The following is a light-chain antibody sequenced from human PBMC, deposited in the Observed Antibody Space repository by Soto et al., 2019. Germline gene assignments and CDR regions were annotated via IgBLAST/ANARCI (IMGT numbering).Light chain of an antibody. CDR2: DVI. Sequence: QSALTQPASVSGSPGQSITISCTGTSSDVGGYNYVSWYQQHPGKAPKFMIYDVINRPSGVSNRFSGSKSGNTASLTISGLQADDEADYYCCSYTSCSTLYVFGTGTKLTVL. CDR3: CSYTSCSTLYV. J-gene: IGLJ1*01. V-gene: IGLV2-14*01. CDR1: SSDVGGYNY.